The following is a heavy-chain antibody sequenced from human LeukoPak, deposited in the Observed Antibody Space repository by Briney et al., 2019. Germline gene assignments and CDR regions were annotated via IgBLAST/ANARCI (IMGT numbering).Heavy chain of an antibody. CDR1: GDSFTTYW. D-gene: IGHD1-1*01. CDR3: VRHRNWNYDY. J-gene: IGHJ4*02. V-gene: IGHV5-51*01. CDR2: IYLGDSDT. Sequence: GESLKISCKGSGDSFTTYWIGWVRQMPGKGLEWMGIIYLGDSDTRYSPSFQGQVTISADKSINTAYLQWSSLKVSDTAMYYCVRHRNWNYDYWGQGTLVTVSS.